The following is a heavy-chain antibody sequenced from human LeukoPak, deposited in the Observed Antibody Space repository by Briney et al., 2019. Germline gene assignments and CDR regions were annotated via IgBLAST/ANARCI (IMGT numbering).Heavy chain of an antibody. CDR2: ISAYNGDT. CDR3: ARDPSTTSGWNPYFDY. Sequence: ASVKVSCKASGYTFNIHGISWVRQAPGQGLEWMGWISAYNGDTKYAQKFQGRVTMTTDTSTSTAYMELRSLRSDDTAVYYCARDPSTTSGWNPYFDYWGQGTLVTVSS. J-gene: IGHJ4*02. CDR1: GYTFNIHG. D-gene: IGHD6-19*01. V-gene: IGHV1-18*01.